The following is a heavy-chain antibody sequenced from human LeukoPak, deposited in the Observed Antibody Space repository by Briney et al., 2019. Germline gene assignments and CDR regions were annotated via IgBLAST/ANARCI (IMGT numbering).Heavy chain of an antibody. CDR2: IYYSGST. Sequence: PSETLSLTCTVSGGSISSYYWSWIRQPPGKGLEWIGYIYYSGSTNYNPSLKSRVTISVDTSKNQFSLKLSSVTAADTAVYYCARDADTAMVPDWYFDLWGRGTLVTVSS. CDR3: ARDADTAMVPDWYFDL. D-gene: IGHD5-18*01. J-gene: IGHJ2*01. V-gene: IGHV4-59*01. CDR1: GGSISSYY.